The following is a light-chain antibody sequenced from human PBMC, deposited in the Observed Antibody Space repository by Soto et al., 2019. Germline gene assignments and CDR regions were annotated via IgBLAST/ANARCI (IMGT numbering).Light chain of an antibody. J-gene: IGLJ1*01. CDR1: SRDIGTSNL. Sequence: QSVLTQPASVSGSPGQSITISCTGSSRDIGTSNLVSWYQQYPGKAPKLIIYEVTTRPSGISYRFSGSKSGNTASLTISGLQPEDEATYYCYSFTGISTSLFVFGTGTQLTVL. V-gene: IGLV2-23*02. CDR2: EVT. CDR3: YSFTGISTSLFV.